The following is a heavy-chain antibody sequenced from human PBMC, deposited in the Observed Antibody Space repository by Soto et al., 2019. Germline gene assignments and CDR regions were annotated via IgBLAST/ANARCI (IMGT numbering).Heavy chain of an antibody. CDR2: ISSSSNSI. Sequence: ACGFTWGRLSMNWVLQAPGKGLEWVSYISSSSNSIYYADSVKGRFTISRDNAKNSLHLQMNSLRAEDTAGYYCTSPVAGSTPSFGRCGQRTLASVPS. CDR3: TSPVAGSTPSFGR. CDR1: GFTWGRLS. D-gene: IGHD2-2*01. V-gene: IGHV3-48*01. J-gene: IGHJ4*01.